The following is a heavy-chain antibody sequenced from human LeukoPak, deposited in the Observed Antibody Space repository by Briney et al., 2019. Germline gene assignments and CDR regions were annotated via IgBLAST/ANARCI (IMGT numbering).Heavy chain of an antibody. Sequence: ASVKVSCKASGGTFSSYAISWVRQAPGQGLEWMGGIIPIFGTANYAQKFQGRVTITADESTSTAYMELSSLRSEDTAVYYCAREELRYFDWLPHYFDYWGQGTLVTVSS. CDR1: GGTFSSYA. D-gene: IGHD3-9*01. CDR2: IIPIFGTA. V-gene: IGHV1-69*13. CDR3: AREELRYFDWLPHYFDY. J-gene: IGHJ4*02.